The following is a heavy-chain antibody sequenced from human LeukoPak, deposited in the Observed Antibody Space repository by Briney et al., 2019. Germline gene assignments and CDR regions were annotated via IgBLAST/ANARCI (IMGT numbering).Heavy chain of an antibody. CDR2: IYYNGNT. CDR1: GASIISSY. D-gene: IGHD3-22*01. V-gene: IGHV4-59*01. J-gene: IGHJ3*02. Sequence: SGTLSLTCTVSGASIISSYKIWVRQPPGRRLEWIGFIYYNGNTNSNPSLKSRVTISPDTSKNQFSLKLTSVTAADTAVYYCVRGNYDSRGYSTDFDIRGQGAMVTVSS. CDR3: VRGNYDSRGYSTDFDI.